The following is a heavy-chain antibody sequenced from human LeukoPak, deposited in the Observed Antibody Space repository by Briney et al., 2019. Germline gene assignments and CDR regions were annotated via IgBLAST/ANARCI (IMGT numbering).Heavy chain of an antibody. V-gene: IGHV3-53*04. CDR2: IYSGGTT. D-gene: IGHD5-18*01. Sequence: GGSLIFSCAASGFTVSTNCMTWVRQAPGKGLEWVSTIYSGGTTYYADSVMGRFTISRHNSRNTLYLQMSSLRAEDTAVYYCARVDTVMAYYFDLWGQGTLVTVSS. CDR3: ARVDTVMAYYFDL. J-gene: IGHJ4*02. CDR1: GFTVSTNC.